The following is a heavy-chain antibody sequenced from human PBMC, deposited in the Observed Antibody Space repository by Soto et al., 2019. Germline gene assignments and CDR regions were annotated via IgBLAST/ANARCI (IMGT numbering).Heavy chain of an antibody. Sequence: GGSLRLSCAASGFTFSNYSRSWVRQAPGKGLEWVSGISGSGVSTYYADSVKGRFTISRDSSKNTLYLQMNRLRAEDTAVYYCAKASLVVMPVGGHFDYCGQRTLVTFSS. CDR3: AKASLVVMPVGGHFDY. J-gene: IGHJ4*02. CDR2: ISGSGVST. D-gene: IGHD2-15*01. V-gene: IGHV3-23*01. CDR1: GFTFSNYS.